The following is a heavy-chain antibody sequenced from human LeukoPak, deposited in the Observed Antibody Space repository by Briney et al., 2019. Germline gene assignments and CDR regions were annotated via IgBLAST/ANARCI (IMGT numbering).Heavy chain of an antibody. D-gene: IGHD6-19*01. CDR2: ISSSGSIK. CDR3: ASPWRSSGWYAFDI. J-gene: IGHJ3*02. CDR1: GFTFSTYE. V-gene: IGHV3-48*03. Sequence: HPGGSLGLSCAASGFTFSTYEMNWVRQAPGKGLEWISFISSSGSIKYYADSLKGRFTISRDNAKNSLYLQMNSLRAEDTAVYYCASPWRSSGWYAFDIWGQGTMVTVSS.